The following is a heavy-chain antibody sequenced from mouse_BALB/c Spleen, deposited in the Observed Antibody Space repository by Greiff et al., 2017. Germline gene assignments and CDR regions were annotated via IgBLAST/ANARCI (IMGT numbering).Heavy chain of an antibody. J-gene: IGHJ3*01. D-gene: IGHD4-1*01. Sequence: LQQPGSELVRPGASVKLSCKASGYTFTSYWMHWVKQRPGQGLEWIGNIYPGSGSTNYDEKFKSKATLTVDTSSSTAYMQLSSLTSEDSAVYYCTGNWDVAYWGQGTLVTVSA. CDR3: TGNWDVAY. V-gene: IGHV1S22*01. CDR2: IYPGSGST. CDR1: GYTFTSYW.